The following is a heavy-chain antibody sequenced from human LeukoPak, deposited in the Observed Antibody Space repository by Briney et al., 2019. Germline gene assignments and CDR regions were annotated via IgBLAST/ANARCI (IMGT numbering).Heavy chain of an antibody. V-gene: IGHV4-39*01. Sequence: SETLSLTCTVSGGSISSSNYYWGWIRQPPGKGLEWIGSIYNSGGTYYNPSLKSRVTISVDTSKNQFSLKLSSVTAADTAVYYCARAPIVVVPAADLWGQGTLVTVSS. CDR1: GGSISSSNYY. J-gene: IGHJ4*02. D-gene: IGHD2-2*01. CDR3: ARAPIVVVPAADL. CDR2: IYNSGGT.